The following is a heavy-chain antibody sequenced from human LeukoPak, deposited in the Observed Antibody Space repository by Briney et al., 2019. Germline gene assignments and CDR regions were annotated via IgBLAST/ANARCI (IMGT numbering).Heavy chain of an antibody. CDR1: GGSISSHY. D-gene: IGHD5-12*01. V-gene: IGHV4-4*07. CDR3: AWDRSGYSGYEGDPFDI. CDR2: IYISGST. Sequence: SETLSLTCTVSGGSISSHYWSWIRQPAGKGLEWIGRIYISGSTNYNPSLMTRVTMSVDMSKNQLSLNLSSVTAADTAVYFCAWDRSGYSGYEGDPFDIWGQGTMVTVSS. J-gene: IGHJ3*02.